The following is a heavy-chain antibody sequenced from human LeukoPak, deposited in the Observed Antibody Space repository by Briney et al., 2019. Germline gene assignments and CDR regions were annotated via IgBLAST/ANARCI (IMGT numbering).Heavy chain of an antibody. V-gene: IGHV4-61*08. D-gene: IGHD3-10*01. CDR1: GGSISSGGYY. Sequence: SETLSLTCTVSGGSISSGGYYWSWIRQHPGKGLEWIGYIYYSGSTNYNPSLKSRVTISVDTSKNQFSLKLSSVTAADTAVYYCARDHISGGYYGSGDGMDVWGQGTTVTVSS. CDR3: ARDHISGGYYGSGDGMDV. J-gene: IGHJ6*02. CDR2: IYYSGST.